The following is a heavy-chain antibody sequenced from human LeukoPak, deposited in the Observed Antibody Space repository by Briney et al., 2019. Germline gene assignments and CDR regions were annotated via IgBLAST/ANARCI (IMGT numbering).Heavy chain of an antibody. V-gene: IGHV3-21*01. CDR3: AKGRDFWSGYYLTYFDY. Sequence: GGSLRLSCAASGFTFSSYSMNWVRQAPGKGLEWVSSISSSSSYIYYADSVKGRFTISRDNAKNSLYLQMNSLRAEDTAVYYCAKGRDFWSGYYLTYFDYWGQGTLVTVSS. D-gene: IGHD3-3*01. CDR1: GFTFSSYS. CDR2: ISSSSSYI. J-gene: IGHJ4*02.